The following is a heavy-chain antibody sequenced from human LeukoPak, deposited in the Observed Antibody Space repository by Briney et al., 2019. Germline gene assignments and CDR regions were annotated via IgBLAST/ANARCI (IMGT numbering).Heavy chain of an antibody. CDR1: GYSFTSYW. CDR2: IYPGDSDT. D-gene: IGHD3-22*01. CDR3: ATPLGYYYDSSGSGFDY. J-gene: IGHJ4*02. V-gene: IGHV5-51*01. Sequence: HGESLKISCKGSGYSFTSYWIGWVRQMPGKGLEWTGIIYPGDSDTRYSPSFQGRVTISADKSISTAYLQWSSLKASDTAMYYCATPLGYYYDSSGSGFDYWGQGTLVTVSS.